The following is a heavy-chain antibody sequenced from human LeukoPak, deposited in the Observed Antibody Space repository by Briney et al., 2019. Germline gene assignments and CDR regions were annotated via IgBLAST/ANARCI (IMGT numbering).Heavy chain of an antibody. CDR1: GGSISSSSYY. J-gene: IGHJ4*02. CDR3: ARWNYYDSSGYYWALFRSGYFDY. Sequence: PSETLSLTCTVSGGSISSSSYYWGWIRQPPGKGLEWIGSIYYSGSTYYNPSLKSRVTISVDTSKNQFSLKLSSVTAADTAVYYCARWNYYDSSGYYWALFRSGYFDYWGQGTLVTVSS. D-gene: IGHD3-22*01. CDR2: IYYSGST. V-gene: IGHV4-39*01.